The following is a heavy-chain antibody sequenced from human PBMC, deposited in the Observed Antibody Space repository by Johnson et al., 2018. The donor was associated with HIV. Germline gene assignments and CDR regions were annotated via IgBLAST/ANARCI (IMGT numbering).Heavy chain of an antibody. D-gene: IGHD3-22*01. CDR3: ARESDSSGYYSDAFDS. CDR2: ISYDGSNK. Sequence: VQLVESGGGVVQPGRSLRLSCAASVFTFSNYAMHWVRQAPGKGLEWVAVISYDGSNKYYVDSVKGRFTISRDNAKNSLYLQMNSLRAEDTAVYYCARESDSSGYYSDAFDSGGQGTMVTVSS. V-gene: IGHV3-30*04. CDR1: VFTFSNYA. J-gene: IGHJ3*02.